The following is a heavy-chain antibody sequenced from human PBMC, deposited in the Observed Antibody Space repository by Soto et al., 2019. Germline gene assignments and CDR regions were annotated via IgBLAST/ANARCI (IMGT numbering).Heavy chain of an antibody. CDR2: TYFNGSI. Sequence: QLQLQESGPGLVKPSETLSLSCIVSGGSISHYPWSWIRQSPGKGLQWIGDTYFNGSIKYNPSLRSRVSISVDLSKNRLSLTLTSVPAAYTAVYYCARSFYPWGQGTLVTVSS. CDR3: ARSFYP. J-gene: IGHJ5*02. CDR1: GGSISHYP. V-gene: IGHV4-59*01.